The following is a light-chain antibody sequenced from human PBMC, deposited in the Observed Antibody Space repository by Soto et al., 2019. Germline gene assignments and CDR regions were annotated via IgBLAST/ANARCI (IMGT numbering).Light chain of an antibody. Sequence: EMVLTQSPGTLSLSPGERATLSCRASQSVSSSYLAWNQQKPSQAPRLLIYGESSKATGIPDRFSGSGSGKDFTLFFFRLLFDDFAVYYCQQYGISPLALTFGGGTKVDIK. CDR2: GES. J-gene: IGKJ4*01. CDR3: QQYGISPLALT. CDR1: QSVSSSY. V-gene: IGKV3-20*01.